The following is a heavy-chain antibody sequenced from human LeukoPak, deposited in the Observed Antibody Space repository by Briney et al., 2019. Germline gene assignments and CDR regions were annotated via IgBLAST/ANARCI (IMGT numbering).Heavy chain of an antibody. CDR2: MNPNSGNT. D-gene: IGHD6-6*01. Sequence: SVKVSFKASGYTFTSYDINWVRQATGQGLEWMGWMNPNSGNTGYAQKFQGRVTMTRNTSISTAYMELSSLRSEDTAVYYCARGAIYSSSSASGWFDPWGQGTLVTVSS. CDR1: GYTFTSYD. J-gene: IGHJ5*02. CDR3: ARGAIYSSSSASGWFDP. V-gene: IGHV1-8*01.